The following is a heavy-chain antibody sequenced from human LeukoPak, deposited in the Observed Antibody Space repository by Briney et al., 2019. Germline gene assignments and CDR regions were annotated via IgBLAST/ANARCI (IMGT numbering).Heavy chain of an antibody. CDR2: MNPNSGNT. J-gene: IGHJ5*02. CDR1: GYTFTNYD. D-gene: IGHD3-22*01. CDR3: ARMYYYDSSGRNWFDP. Sequence: ASVKVSCKASGYTFTNYDINWVRQAPGQGLEWMGWMNPNSGNTGYAQKFQGRVTITRNTSLSTAYMELSSLRSEDTAVYYCARMYYYDSSGRNWFDPWGQGTLVTVSS. V-gene: IGHV1-8*03.